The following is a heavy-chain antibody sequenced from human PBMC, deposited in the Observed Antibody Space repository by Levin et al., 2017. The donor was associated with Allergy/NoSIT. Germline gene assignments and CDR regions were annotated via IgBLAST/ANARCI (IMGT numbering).Heavy chain of an antibody. D-gene: IGHD3-16*01. CDR2: IYYSGST. V-gene: IGHV4-59*01. Sequence: KSSETLSLTCTVSGGSISSYYWSWIRQPPGKGLEWIGYIYYSGSTNYNPSLKSRVTISVDTSKNQFSLKLSSVTAADTAVYYCARDLGQPHFDYWGQGTLVTVSS. CDR1: GGSISSYY. CDR3: ARDLGQPHFDY. J-gene: IGHJ4*02.